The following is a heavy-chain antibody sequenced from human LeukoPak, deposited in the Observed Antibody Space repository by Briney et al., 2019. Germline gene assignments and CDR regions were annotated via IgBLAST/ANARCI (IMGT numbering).Heavy chain of an antibody. CDR1: GYTFTGYY. Sequence: ASVKVSCKASGYTFTGYYMHWVRQAPGQGLEWMGWMNPNSGNTGYAQKFQGRVTITRNTSISTAYMELSSLRSEDTAVYYCARGRASGGSGSYGYWGQGTLVTVSS. D-gene: IGHD3-10*01. CDR3: ARGRASGGSGSYGY. V-gene: IGHV1-8*03. J-gene: IGHJ4*02. CDR2: MNPNSGNT.